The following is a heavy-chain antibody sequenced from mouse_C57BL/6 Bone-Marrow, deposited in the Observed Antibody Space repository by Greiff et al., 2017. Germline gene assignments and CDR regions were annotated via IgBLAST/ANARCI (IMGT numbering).Heavy chain of an antibody. CDR3: AADLLWLRRGFAY. CDR1: GYTFTSYW. CDR2: INPSNGGT. Sequence: VQLQQPGTELVKPGASVKLSCKASGYTFTSYWMHWVKQRPGQGLEWIGNINPSNGGTNYNEQFKSKATLTVDKSSSTAYMQLSSLTSEDSAVYYCAADLLWLRRGFAYWGQGTLVTVSA. D-gene: IGHD2-2*01. V-gene: IGHV1-53*01. J-gene: IGHJ3*01.